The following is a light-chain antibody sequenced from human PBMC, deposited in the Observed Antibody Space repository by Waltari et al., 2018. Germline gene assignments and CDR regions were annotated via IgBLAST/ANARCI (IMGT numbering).Light chain of an antibody. CDR2: WAS. CDR1: QSVLYSSNNKNY. V-gene: IGKV4-1*01. J-gene: IGKJ4*01. Sequence: DIVMTQSPDLLSVSLGERATINCKSSQSVLYSSNNKNYLAWYQQKPGQPLKLLMYWASTRESGVPDRFSGSGSGTDFTLTISSLQAEDVAVYLCQQYHSTPLTFGGGTKVEI. CDR3: QQYHSTPLT.